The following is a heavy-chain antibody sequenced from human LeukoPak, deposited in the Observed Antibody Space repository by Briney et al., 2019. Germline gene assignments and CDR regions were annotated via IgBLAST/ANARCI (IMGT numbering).Heavy chain of an antibody. CDR2: ISYDGSNK. V-gene: IGHV3-30*18. J-gene: IGHJ4*02. D-gene: IGHD2-8*01. CDR3: AKDDIVLMVYARGSLDY. Sequence: GGSLRLSCAASGFTFSSYGMHWVRQAPGKGLEWVAVISYDGSNKYYADSVKGRFTISRDNSKNTLYLQMNSLRAEDTAVYYCAKDDIVLMVYARGSLDYWGQGTLVTVSS. CDR1: GFTFSSYG.